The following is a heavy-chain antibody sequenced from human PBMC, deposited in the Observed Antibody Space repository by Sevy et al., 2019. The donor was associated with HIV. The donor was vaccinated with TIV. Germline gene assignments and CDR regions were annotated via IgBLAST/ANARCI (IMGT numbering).Heavy chain of an antibody. Sequence: GGSLRLSCAVSGFSFDSYGMTWVRQAPGKGLEWVSGISGSGTRTYYADSVKGRFSISRDNSKNRLYLQMNSLRSEDNALNYCGKGGGGHYDPDEIGYYFYYYNMDVWGKGTTVTVSS. V-gene: IGHV3-23*01. CDR2: ISGSGTRT. J-gene: IGHJ6*03. D-gene: IGHD3-22*01. CDR1: GFSFDSYG. CDR3: GKGGGGHYDPDEIGYYFYYYNMDV.